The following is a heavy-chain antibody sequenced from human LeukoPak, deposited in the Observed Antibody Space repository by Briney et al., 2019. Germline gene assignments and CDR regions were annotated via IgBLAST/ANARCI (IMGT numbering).Heavy chain of an antibody. CDR1: GFTFSDYY. CDR2: INWNGGST. Sequence: GGSLRLSCAASGFTFSDYYMSWVRQAPGKGLEWVSGINWNGGSTGYADSVKGRFTISRDNAKNSLYLQMNSLRAEDTALYYCARGGYSGYYYYMDVWGKGTTVTVSS. D-gene: IGHD6-13*01. J-gene: IGHJ6*03. CDR3: ARGGYSGYYYYMDV. V-gene: IGHV3-20*04.